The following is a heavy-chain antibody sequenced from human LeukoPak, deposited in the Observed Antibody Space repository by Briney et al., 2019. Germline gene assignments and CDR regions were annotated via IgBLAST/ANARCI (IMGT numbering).Heavy chain of an antibody. CDR1: GYTFTSYD. CDR3: ARGPLQYYDFWSGYYSNNWFDP. Sequence: ASVKVSCKASGYTFTSYDINWVRQATGQGLEWMGWMNPNSGNTGYAQKFQGRVTITRNTSISTAYMELSSLRSEDTAVYYCARGPLQYYDFWSGYYSNNWFDPWGQGTLVTASS. CDR2: MNPNSGNT. V-gene: IGHV1-8*03. J-gene: IGHJ5*02. D-gene: IGHD3-3*01.